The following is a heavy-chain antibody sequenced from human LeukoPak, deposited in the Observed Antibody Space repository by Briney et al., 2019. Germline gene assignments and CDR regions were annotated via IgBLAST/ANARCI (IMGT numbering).Heavy chain of an antibody. CDR3: ARGRWRKSTMIGYFDY. CDR1: GYTFTSYD. CDR2: MNPNSGNT. Sequence: ASVKVSCKASGYTFTSYDINWVRQATGQGLEWMGWMNPNSGNTGYAQKFQGRVTMTRNTSISTAYMELSSLRSEDTAVYYCARGRWRKSTMIGYFDYWGQGTRVTVSS. J-gene: IGHJ4*02. D-gene: IGHD2/OR15-2a*01. V-gene: IGHV1-8*01.